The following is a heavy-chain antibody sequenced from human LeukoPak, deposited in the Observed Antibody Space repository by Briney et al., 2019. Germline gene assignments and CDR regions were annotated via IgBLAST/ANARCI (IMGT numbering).Heavy chain of an antibody. Sequence: APVKVSCKASGYTFTSYGISWVRQAPGQGLEWMGWISAYNGNTNYEQKLQGRVTMTTDTSTSTAYMELRSLRSDDTAVYYCARDESEVAAYDYWGQGTLVTVSS. CDR3: ARDESEVAAYDY. V-gene: IGHV1-18*01. CDR2: ISAYNGNT. CDR1: GYTFTSYG. D-gene: IGHD6-6*01. J-gene: IGHJ4*02.